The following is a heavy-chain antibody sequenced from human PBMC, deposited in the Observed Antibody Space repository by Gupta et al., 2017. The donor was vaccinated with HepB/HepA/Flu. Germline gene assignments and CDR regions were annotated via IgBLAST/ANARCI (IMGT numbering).Heavy chain of an antibody. J-gene: IGHJ4*02. Sequence: EVQLVESGGGLEQPGRSLRLACTGSGFTFGDYGMTWVRQAPGKGLEWVGSIRREAFGGATTQYAASVKGRFTLSRDDSKNITFLQMNSLRNEDTGVYFCARVFQYHYGADRQSLDYWGQGTQVTVSS. V-gene: IGHV3-49*04. CDR3: ARVFQYHYGADRQSLDY. CDR2: IRREAFGGATT. CDR1: GFTFGDYG. D-gene: IGHD4/OR15-4a*01.